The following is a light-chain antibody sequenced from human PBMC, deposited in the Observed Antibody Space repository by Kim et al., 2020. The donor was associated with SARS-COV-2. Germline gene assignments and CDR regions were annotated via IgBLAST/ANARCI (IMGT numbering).Light chain of an antibody. CDR2: GAS. V-gene: IGKV1-39*01. Sequence: SEAVGDRVTSTCRASESISRYLNWYQQKQGKAPNVLIYGASSLQSGVPSRFSGSGSGRDFSLTINSLQTEDFATYYCQQSYSTPVTFGQGTKLEI. CDR3: QQSYSTPVT. CDR1: ESISRY. J-gene: IGKJ2*01.